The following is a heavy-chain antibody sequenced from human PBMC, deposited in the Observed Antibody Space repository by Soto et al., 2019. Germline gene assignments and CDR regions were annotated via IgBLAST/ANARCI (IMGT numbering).Heavy chain of an antibody. CDR3: APHPMATITCYSGMDV. CDR2: IIPIFYKA. Sequence: QVQLVQSGAEVKKPGSSVRVSCKASGGTFSSYAISWVRQAPGQGLEWMGGIIPIFYKADYAQKFQGRVTLTADESTSTAYMELSSLRSEDTAVYYCAPHPMATITCYSGMDVWGQGTTVTVSS. V-gene: IGHV1-69*12. D-gene: IGHD5-12*01. J-gene: IGHJ6*02. CDR1: GGTFSSYA.